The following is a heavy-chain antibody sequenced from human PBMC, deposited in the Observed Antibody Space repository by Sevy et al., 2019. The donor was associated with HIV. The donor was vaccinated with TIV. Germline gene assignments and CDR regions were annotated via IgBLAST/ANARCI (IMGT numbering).Heavy chain of an antibody. D-gene: IGHD3-22*01. CDR2: ITSSGSTK. J-gene: IGHJ4*02. CDR1: GFIFSNYE. CDR3: ARATYYCDTSGPYFFDF. V-gene: IGHV3-48*03. Sequence: GGSLRLSCIASGFIFSNYEMNWVRQAPGKGLEWVSYITSSGSTKHYADSVKGRFTIPRDNGKNSIYLQMNSLRAEDTAVYYCARATYYCDTSGPYFFDFWGQGTLVTVSS.